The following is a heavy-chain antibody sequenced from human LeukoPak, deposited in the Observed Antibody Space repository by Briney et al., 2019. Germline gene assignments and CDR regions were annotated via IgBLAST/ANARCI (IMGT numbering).Heavy chain of an antibody. D-gene: IGHD3-22*01. V-gene: IGHV4-38-2*01. CDR3: ARHRYYYDSSGSYYFDY. CDR1: GYPISSGYY. CDR2: IYHSGST. Sequence: PSETLSLTCAVSGYPISSGYYWGWIRQPPGKGPEWIGSIYHSGSTYYNPSLKSRVTISVDTSRNQFSLRLSSVTAADTAVYFCARHRYYYDSSGSYYFDYWGQGTLVTVSS. J-gene: IGHJ4*02.